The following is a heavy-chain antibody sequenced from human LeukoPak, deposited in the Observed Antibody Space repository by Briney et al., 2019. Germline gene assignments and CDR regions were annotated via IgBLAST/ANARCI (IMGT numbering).Heavy chain of an antibody. V-gene: IGHV3-30*03. CDR1: GFTFSSYW. Sequence: GGSLRLSCAASGFTFSSYWMSWVRQAPGKGLEWVAVISYDGSNKYYADSVKGRFTISRGNSKNTLYLQMNSLRAEDTAVYYCAREPSGYYYVSSGHALDIWGRETMVSVS. D-gene: IGHD3-22*01. CDR3: AREPSGYYYVSSGHALDI. J-gene: IGHJ3*02. CDR2: ISYDGSNK.